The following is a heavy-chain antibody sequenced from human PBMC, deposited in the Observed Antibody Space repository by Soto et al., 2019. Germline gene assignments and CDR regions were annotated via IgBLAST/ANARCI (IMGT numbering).Heavy chain of an antibody. J-gene: IGHJ4*02. CDR1: GFAFSSYA. Sequence: QVQLVESGGDVVQPGRSLRLSCAASGFAFSSYAMHWVRQAPGKGLEWVAVISYNGDTTYYAESVKGRFTISRDNSKIARYLLMNILGAEVTVVYYWARDQIPGPPDYCDYWGQGTLVTVSS. V-gene: IGHV3-30-3*01. CDR3: ARDQIPGPPDYCDY. CDR2: ISYNGDTT.